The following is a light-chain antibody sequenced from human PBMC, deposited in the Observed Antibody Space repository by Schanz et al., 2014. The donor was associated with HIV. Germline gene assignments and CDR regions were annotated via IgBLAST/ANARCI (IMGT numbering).Light chain of an antibody. CDR3: AAWDDSLNGVV. CDR2: EVT. Sequence: QSALTQPPSASGSPGQSVTISCTGTSSDVGGYNYISWYQQHPGKAPKLMIYEVTKRPSGVPDRFSGSKSGNTASLAISGLQSADEAEYYCAAWDDSLNGVVFGGGTKPTVL. V-gene: IGLV2-8*01. CDR1: SSDVGGYNY. J-gene: IGLJ2*01.